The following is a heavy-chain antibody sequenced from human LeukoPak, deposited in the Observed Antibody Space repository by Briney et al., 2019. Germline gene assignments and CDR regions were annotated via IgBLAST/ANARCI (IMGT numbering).Heavy chain of an antibody. Sequence: GESLRLSCAASGFTFSSYWMSWVRQAPGKGLEWVANIKQDGSEKYVDSVKGRFTISRDNAKNSLYLQMNSLRSEDTAVYYCARDVGAGVAMGGPFDYWGQGTLVTVSS. J-gene: IGHJ4*02. CDR2: IKQDGSEK. CDR3: ARDVGAGVAMGGPFDY. CDR1: GFTFSSYW. V-gene: IGHV3-7*03. D-gene: IGHD2-2*01.